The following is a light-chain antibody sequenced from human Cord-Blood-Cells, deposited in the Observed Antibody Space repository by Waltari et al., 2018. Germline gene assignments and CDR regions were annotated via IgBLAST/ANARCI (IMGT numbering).Light chain of an antibody. CDR2: GNS. Sequence: QSVLTQPPSVSGAPGQRVTIPCTGSSSNIGAGYDLHWYQQLPGTAPNILIYGNSNRPSGVPDRFSGSKSGTSASLAITGLQAEDEADYYCQSYDSSLSGSVFGGGTKLTVL. CDR1: SSNIGAGYD. CDR3: QSYDSSLSGSV. J-gene: IGLJ3*02. V-gene: IGLV1-40*01.